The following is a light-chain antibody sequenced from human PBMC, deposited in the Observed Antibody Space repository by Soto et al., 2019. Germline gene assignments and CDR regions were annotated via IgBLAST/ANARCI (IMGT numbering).Light chain of an antibody. J-gene: IGKJ4*01. CDR1: QGISNF. V-gene: IGKV1-27*01. CDR2: SAS. CDR3: QKYNSAPLT. Sequence: DIPMTQSPSSLSASVGDRVTITCRASQGISNFVAWYQQKPWKVPNLLIYSASTLQSGVPSRFSGSGSGTDFTLTISGLQPEDVATYYCQKYNSAPLTFGGGTKVEI.